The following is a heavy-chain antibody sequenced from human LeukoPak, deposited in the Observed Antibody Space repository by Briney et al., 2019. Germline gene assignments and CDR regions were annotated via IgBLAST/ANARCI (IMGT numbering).Heavy chain of an antibody. CDR2: LHPGVSDT. CDR3: ARRGIVGAFDY. D-gene: IGHD1-26*01. CDR1: GYSVTSYW. Sequence: GQPLKISFTDSGYSVTSYWIDRVRQMPGKKLEWVGILHPGVSDTRYSPSFQGQVTISVDKSINTAYLHWSSLRASDTAIYYCARRGIVGAFDYWGQGTLVTVSS. J-gene: IGHJ4*02. V-gene: IGHV5-51*01.